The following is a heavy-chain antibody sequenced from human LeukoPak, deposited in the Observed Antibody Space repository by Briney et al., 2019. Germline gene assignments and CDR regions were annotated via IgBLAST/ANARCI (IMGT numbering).Heavy chain of an antibody. Sequence: ASVKVSCKAPGYTFTSYDINWVRQATGQGLEWMGWMNPNSGNTGYAQKFQGRVTMTRNTSISTAYMELSSLRSEDTAVYYCARGLRASYYYYYMDVWGKGTTVTISS. CDR1: GYTFTSYD. V-gene: IGHV1-8*01. J-gene: IGHJ6*03. CDR2: MNPNSGNT. CDR3: ARGLRASYYYYYMDV. D-gene: IGHD5/OR15-5a*01.